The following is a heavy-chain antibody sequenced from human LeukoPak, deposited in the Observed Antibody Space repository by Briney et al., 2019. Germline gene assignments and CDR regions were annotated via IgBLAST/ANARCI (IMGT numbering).Heavy chain of an antibody. CDR2: ISSSSSYI. Sequence: GGSLRLSCAASGFTFSSYSMNWVRHAPGKGLEWVSSISSSSSYIYYADSLKGRFTISRDNTKNSLYLQMNSLRAEDTAVYYCARAKYYGSGSYSALMDVWGKGTTVTVSS. CDR3: ARAKYYGSGSYSALMDV. J-gene: IGHJ6*03. CDR1: GFTFSSYS. V-gene: IGHV3-21*01. D-gene: IGHD3-10*01.